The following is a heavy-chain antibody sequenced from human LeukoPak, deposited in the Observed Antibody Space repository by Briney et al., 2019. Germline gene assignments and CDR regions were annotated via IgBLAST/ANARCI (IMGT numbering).Heavy chain of an antibody. V-gene: IGHV3-15*01. CDR2: IKRKTDGGTT. J-gene: IGHJ4*02. CDR3: TTDTRRVVVPK. CDR1: GFIFNDAW. D-gene: IGHD2-15*01. Sequence: PGGSLRLSCAASGFIFNDAWMSWVRQAPGKGLEWVGRIKRKTDGGTTDYAAPVKGRFTISRDDSKTSLYLQMNNLKTEDTAGYYCTTDTRRVVVPKWGQGTLVTVSS.